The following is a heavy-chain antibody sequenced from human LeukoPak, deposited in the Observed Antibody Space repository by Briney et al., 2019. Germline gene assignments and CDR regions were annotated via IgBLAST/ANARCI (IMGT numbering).Heavy chain of an antibody. V-gene: IGHV1-46*01. J-gene: IGHJ5*02. CDR1: GYTFTGYY. D-gene: IGHD2-2*01. CDR2: INPSGGST. Sequence: ASVKVSCKASGYTFTGYYMHWVRQAPGQGLEWMGIINPSGGSTSYAQKFQGRVTMTRDTSTSTIYMELSSLRSEDTAVYYCARDGRYCGSTSCRLNWFDPWGQGTLVTVSS. CDR3: ARDGRYCGSTSCRLNWFDP.